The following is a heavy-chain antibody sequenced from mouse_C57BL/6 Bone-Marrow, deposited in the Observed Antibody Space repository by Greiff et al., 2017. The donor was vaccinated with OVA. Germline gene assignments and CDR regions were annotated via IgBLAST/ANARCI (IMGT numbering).Heavy chain of an antibody. J-gene: IGHJ2*01. CDR1: GYTFTSYW. Sequence: QVQLQQPGAELVMPGASVKLSCKASGYTFTSYWMHWVKQRPGQGLEWIGEIDPSDSYTNYNQKFKGKSTLTVDKSSSTAYMQLSILTSEDSAVYYCSRMVIYYGNYDYFDYWGQGTTLTVSS. V-gene: IGHV1-69*01. CDR3: SRMVIYYGNYDYFDY. CDR2: IDPSDSYT. D-gene: IGHD2-1*01.